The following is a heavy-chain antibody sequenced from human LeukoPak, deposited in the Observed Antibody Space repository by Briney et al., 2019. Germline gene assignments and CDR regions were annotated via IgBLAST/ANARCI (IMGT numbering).Heavy chain of an antibody. CDR3: ARDIPLSARVGYSSGWWVHAFDI. V-gene: IGHV6-1*01. D-gene: IGHD6-19*01. CDR1: GDSVSSNSAA. CDR2: TYYRSKWYN. Sequence: SQTLSLTCAISGDSVSSNSAAWNWIRQSPSRGLEWLGRTYYRSKWYNDYAVSVKSRITINPDTSKNQFSLQLNSVTPEDTAVYYCARDIPLSARVGYSSGWWVHAFDIWGQGTMVTVSS. J-gene: IGHJ3*02.